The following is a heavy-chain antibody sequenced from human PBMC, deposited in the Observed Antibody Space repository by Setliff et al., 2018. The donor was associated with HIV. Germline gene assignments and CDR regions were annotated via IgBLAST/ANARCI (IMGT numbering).Heavy chain of an antibody. CDR1: GGSISNYY. V-gene: IGHV4-4*08. D-gene: IGHD1-1*01. J-gene: IGHJ4*02. CDR2: IFPTAGA. CDR3: AVDSAWNPPDY. Sequence: PSETLSLTCTVSGGSISNYYWSWVRQPPGNGLEWIAYIFPTAGAIYNPSLKSRVTISRDDSKNTAYLQMNSLRVEDTAVYYCAVDSAWNPPDYWGRGTLVTVSS.